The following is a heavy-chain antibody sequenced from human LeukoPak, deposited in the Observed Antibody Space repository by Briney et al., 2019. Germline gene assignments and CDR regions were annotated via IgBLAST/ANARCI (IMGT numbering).Heavy chain of an antibody. CDR2: ISYDGSNK. V-gene: IGHV3-30-3*01. D-gene: IGHD4-17*01. CDR1: GFTFSSYA. Sequence: GRSLRLSCAASGFTFSSYATHWVRQAPGKGLEWVAVISYDGSNKYYADSVKGRFTISRDNSKNTLYLQMNSLRAEDTAVYYCARDSYGDYSGDFDYWGQGTLVTVSS. CDR3: ARDSYGDYSGDFDY. J-gene: IGHJ4*02.